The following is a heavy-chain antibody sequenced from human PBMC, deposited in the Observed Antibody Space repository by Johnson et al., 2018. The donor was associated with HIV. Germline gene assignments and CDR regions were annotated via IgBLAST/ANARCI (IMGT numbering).Heavy chain of an antibody. CDR3: AREWGMITFGGVIPSNAFDI. J-gene: IGHJ3*02. CDR1: GLIFSRSW. V-gene: IGHV3-74*01. Sequence: VQLVESGGGLVQPGGSLRLSCAASGLIFSRSWMHWVRQAPGKGLVWVSRTNSDGSSTNYADSVKGRFTSSRDKAKNTLHLQMNSLGVEDTAVYYCAREWGMITFGGVIPSNAFDIWGQGTMVTVSS. CDR2: TNSDGSST. D-gene: IGHD3-16*01.